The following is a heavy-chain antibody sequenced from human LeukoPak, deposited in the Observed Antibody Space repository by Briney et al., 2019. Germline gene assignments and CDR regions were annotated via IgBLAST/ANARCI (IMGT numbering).Heavy chain of an antibody. J-gene: IGHJ4*02. CDR3: AKLYNWNDQVDY. D-gene: IGHD1-20*01. CDR1: GFTFSSYA. V-gene: IGHV3-23*01. Sequence: HPGGSLRLSCAASGFTFSSYAMSWVRQAPGKGLEWVSAISGSGGSTYYADSVKGRFTISRDNSKNPLYLQMNSLRAEDTAVYYCAKLYNWNDQVDYWGQGTLVTVSS. CDR2: ISGSGGST.